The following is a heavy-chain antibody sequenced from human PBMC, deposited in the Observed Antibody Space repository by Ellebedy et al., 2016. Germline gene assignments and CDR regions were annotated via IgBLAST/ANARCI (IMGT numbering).Heavy chain of an antibody. D-gene: IGHD1-26*01. CDR3: ATTSFSEL. J-gene: IGHJ4*02. CDR2: IWYDGSNE. CDR1: GFTFSIYG. V-gene: IGHV3-33*01. Sequence: GESLKISCAASGFTFSIYGMHWVRQAPGKGLEWVAVIWYDGSNEKYADSVRGRFTISRDNAKNTLYLQRNSLRVEDTAIYYCATTSFSELWGQGTLVTVSS.